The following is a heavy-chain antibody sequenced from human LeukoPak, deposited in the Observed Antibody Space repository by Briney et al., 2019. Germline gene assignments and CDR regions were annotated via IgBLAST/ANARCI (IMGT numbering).Heavy chain of an antibody. CDR3: ARDRIAAAGIAPYYYYYGMDV. CDR2: IYSGGST. V-gene: IGHV3-53*01. D-gene: IGHD6-13*01. CDR1: GFTVSSNY. Sequence: GGSLRLSCAASGFTVSSNYMSWVRQAPGKGLEWVSVIYSGGSTYYADSVKGRFTISRDNSKDTLYLQMNSLRAEDTAVYYCARDRIAAAGIAPYYYYYGMDVWGKGTTVTVSS. J-gene: IGHJ6*04.